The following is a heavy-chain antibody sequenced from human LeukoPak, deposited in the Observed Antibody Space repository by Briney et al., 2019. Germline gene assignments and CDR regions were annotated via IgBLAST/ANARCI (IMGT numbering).Heavy chain of an antibody. CDR1: GFSFSGYN. CDR3: ARVLRDYYFDY. V-gene: IGHV3-21*04. CDR2: ITASSIYI. D-gene: IGHD3-9*01. J-gene: IGHJ4*02. Sequence: TGGSLRLSCAASGFSFSGYNMNWVRQAPGKGLEWVSSITASSIYIYYADSVKGRFTISRDNAENSLYLQMNSLRAEDTAVYYCARVLRDYYFDYWGQGTLVTVPS.